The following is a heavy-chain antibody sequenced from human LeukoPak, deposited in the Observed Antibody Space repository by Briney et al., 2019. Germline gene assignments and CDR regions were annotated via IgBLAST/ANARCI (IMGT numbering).Heavy chain of an antibody. Sequence: PGASLRLSCAASGFTFSSYAMSWVRQAPGKGLEWVSAISGSGGSTYYADSVKGRFTISRDNSKNTLYLQMNSLRAEDTAVYYCAKALHESGYSSYYYYYGMDVWGQGTTVTVSS. J-gene: IGHJ6*02. CDR1: GFTFSSYA. CDR2: ISGSGGST. D-gene: IGHD3-3*01. CDR3: AKALHESGYSSYYYYYGMDV. V-gene: IGHV3-23*01.